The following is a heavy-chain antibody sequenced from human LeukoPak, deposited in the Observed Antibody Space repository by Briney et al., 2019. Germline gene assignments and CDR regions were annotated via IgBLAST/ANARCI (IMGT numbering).Heavy chain of an antibody. V-gene: IGHV1-46*01. J-gene: IGHJ6*03. CDR1: GYTFTSYY. CDR3: ARAYDFWSGYPNYYYMDV. D-gene: IGHD3-3*01. Sequence: GASVKVSCKASGYTFTSYYMHWVRQPPGQGLEWMGIINPSGGSTSYAQKFQGRVTMTRDTSTSTVYMELSSLRSEDTAVYYCARAYDFWSGYPNYYYMDVWGKGTTVTVSS. CDR2: INPSGGST.